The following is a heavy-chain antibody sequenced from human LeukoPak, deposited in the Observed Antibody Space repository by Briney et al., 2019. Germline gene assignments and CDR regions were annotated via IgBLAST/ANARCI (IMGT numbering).Heavy chain of an antibody. V-gene: IGHV3-23*01. J-gene: IGHJ4*02. Sequence: PGGSLRLSCATSGFIFSTYALSWVRQAPGKGLEWASSISGSGGSTYHADSVKGRFTISRDSSKNTLYLQMNSLRAEGTAIYYCARVIRAAPGKGYFDYWGQGTLVTVSS. CDR1: GFIFSTYA. CDR2: ISGSGGST. D-gene: IGHD6-13*01. CDR3: ARVIRAAPGKGYFDY.